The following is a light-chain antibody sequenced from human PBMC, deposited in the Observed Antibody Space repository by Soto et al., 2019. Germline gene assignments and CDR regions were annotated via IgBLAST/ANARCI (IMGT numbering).Light chain of an antibody. CDR3: SSYAGSNIVV. Sequence: QSALTQPPSASGSPGQSVTIPCTGTSSDVGGYNYVSWYQQHPGKAPKLMIYEVSKGPSGVPDRFSGSKSGNTASLTVSGLQAEDEADYYCSSYAGSNIVVFGGGTKVTVL. V-gene: IGLV2-8*01. CDR1: SSDVGGYNY. J-gene: IGLJ2*01. CDR2: EVS.